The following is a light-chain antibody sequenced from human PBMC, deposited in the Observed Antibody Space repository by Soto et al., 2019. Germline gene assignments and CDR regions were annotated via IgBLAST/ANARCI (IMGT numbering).Light chain of an antibody. CDR1: QSVSSTY. CDR3: QQYGSSPLYT. CDR2: GAS. V-gene: IGKV3-20*01. Sequence: DIVVTQSPGTLSLSPGERATLSCRASQSVSSTYLAWYQQKPGQAPRLLIYGASSRDTGITDRFSGSASGTDFTLTISRLVPEDFAVYYCQQYGSSPLYTFGQGTRLEIK. J-gene: IGKJ2*01.